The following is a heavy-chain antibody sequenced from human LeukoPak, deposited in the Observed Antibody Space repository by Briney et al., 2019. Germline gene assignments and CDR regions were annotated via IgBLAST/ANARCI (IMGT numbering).Heavy chain of an antibody. CDR1: GGSISSYY. Sequence: SETLSLTCTVSGGSISSYYWSWIRQPPGKGLEWIGYIYYSGSTNYNPSLKSRVTMSVDTSKNQFSLKLSSVTAADTAVYYCARLSVGSSDAFDIWGQGTMVTVSS. V-gene: IGHV4-59*08. CDR2: IYYSGST. J-gene: IGHJ3*02. D-gene: IGHD2-2*01. CDR3: ARLSVGSSDAFDI.